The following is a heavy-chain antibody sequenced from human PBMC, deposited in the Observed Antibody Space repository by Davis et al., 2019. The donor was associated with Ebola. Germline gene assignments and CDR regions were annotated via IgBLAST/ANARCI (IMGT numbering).Heavy chain of an antibody. CDR3: ARLNDDGMDV. D-gene: IGHD1-1*01. CDR1: GGSISSYY. J-gene: IGHJ6*02. CDR2: IYYSGST. Sequence: SETLSLTCTVSGGSISSYYWSWIRQPPGKGLEWIGYIYYSGSTNYNPSLKSRVTLSVDTSNNQFSLKLSSLTAADTAVYYCARLNDDGMDVWGQGTTVTVSS. V-gene: IGHV4-59*08.